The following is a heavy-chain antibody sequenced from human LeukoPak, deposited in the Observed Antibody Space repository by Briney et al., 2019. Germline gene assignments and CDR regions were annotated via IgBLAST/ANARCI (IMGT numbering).Heavy chain of an antibody. CDR3: ATANTYYDYVWGRARYIY. V-gene: IGHV3-15*01. D-gene: IGHD3-16*02. J-gene: IGHJ4*02. CDR2: IKSRNDGGTT. Sequence: PGGSLRLSCAGSGFTFSTAWLTWVRQTPGKGLEWVGHIKSRNDGGTTDYAAPVTGRFTISRDDSKNPVYLQMNSLTTEDTAVYYCATANTYYDYVWGRARYIYWGQGTLVTVSS. CDR1: GFTFSTAW.